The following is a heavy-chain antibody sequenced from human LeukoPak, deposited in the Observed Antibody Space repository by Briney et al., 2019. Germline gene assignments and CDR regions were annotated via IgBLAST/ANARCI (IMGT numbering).Heavy chain of an antibody. CDR2: IYTSGST. J-gene: IGHJ4*02. Sequence: SETLSLTCTVSGGSISSYYWSWIRQPPGKGLEWIGYIYTSGSTNYNPSLKSRVTISVDTSKNQFSPKLSSVTAADTAVYYCARHGDYYDSSGYLSFDYWGQGTLVTVSS. CDR1: GGSISSYY. CDR3: ARHGDYYDSSGYLSFDY. V-gene: IGHV4-59*08. D-gene: IGHD3-22*01.